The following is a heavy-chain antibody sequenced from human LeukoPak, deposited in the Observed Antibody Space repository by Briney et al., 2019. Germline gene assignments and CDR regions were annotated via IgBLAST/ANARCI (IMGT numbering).Heavy chain of an antibody. Sequence: GGSLRLSCAASGFTFSSYAMSWVRQAPGKGLEWVSAISGSGGSTYYADSVKGRFTTSRDNAKNSLYLQMNSLKVEDTAIYYCARDNWVDCWGQGTLVTVSS. CDR3: ARDNWVDC. V-gene: IGHV3-23*01. CDR2: ISGSGGST. CDR1: GFTFSSYA. J-gene: IGHJ5*01.